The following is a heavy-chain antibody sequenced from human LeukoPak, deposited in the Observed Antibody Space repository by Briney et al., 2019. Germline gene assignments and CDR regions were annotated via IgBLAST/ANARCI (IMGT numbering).Heavy chain of an antibody. V-gene: IGHV3-23*01. CDR1: GFTFSSYA. CDR3: ASSPDIVMVVADVYNWFDP. J-gene: IGHJ5*02. Sequence: PGGSLRLSCAASGFTFSSYAMSWVRQAPGEGLEWVSLINGGGGSTYYADSVKGRFTISRDNAKNSLYLQMNSLRAEDTAVYYCASSPDIVMVVADVYNWFDPWGQGTQVTVSS. CDR2: INGGGGST. D-gene: IGHD2-15*01.